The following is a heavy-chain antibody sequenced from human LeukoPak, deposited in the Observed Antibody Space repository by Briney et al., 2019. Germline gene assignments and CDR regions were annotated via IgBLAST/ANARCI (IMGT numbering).Heavy chain of an antibody. CDR3: ARLSIVGASPWY. J-gene: IGHJ4*02. CDR1: GYTFTGYY. V-gene: IGHV1-2*04. D-gene: IGHD1-26*01. CDR2: INPNSGGT. Sequence: ASVKVSCKASGYTFTGYYMHWVRQAPGQGLEWMGWINPNSGGTNYAQKFQGWVTMTRDTSISTAYMELSSLRSEDTAVYYCARLSIVGASPWYWGQGTLVTVSS.